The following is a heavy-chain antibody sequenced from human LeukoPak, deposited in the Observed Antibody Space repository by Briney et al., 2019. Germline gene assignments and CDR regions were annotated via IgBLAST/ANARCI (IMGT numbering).Heavy chain of an antibody. CDR3: MKDGPSWGLL. Sequence: PSETLSLTCTVSGISINPFYWSWIRQPAGEGLEWLGRTIPTSGSMNYNPPLKSRVTMSVDTSKNQRSLEVTSVTAADTAVYYCMKDGPSWGLLWGLGTLVTVSS. CDR2: TIPTSGSM. J-gene: IGHJ4*02. CDR1: GISINPFY. D-gene: IGHD7-27*01. V-gene: IGHV4-4*07.